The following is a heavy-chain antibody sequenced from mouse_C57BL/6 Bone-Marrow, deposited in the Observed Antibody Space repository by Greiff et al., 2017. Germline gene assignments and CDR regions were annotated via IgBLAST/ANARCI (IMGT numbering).Heavy chain of an antibody. J-gene: IGHJ3*01. D-gene: IGHD1-1*01. V-gene: IGHV1-82*01. Sequence: VQLQQSGPELVKPGASVKISCKASGYAFSSSWMNWVKQRPGKGLEWIGRIYPGDGDTNYNGKFKGKATLTADKSSSTAYMQLSSLTSEDSAVYFCATYYDGSSYAHFYWGQGTLVTVSA. CDR3: ATYYDGSSYAHFY. CDR2: IYPGDGDT. CDR1: GYAFSSSW.